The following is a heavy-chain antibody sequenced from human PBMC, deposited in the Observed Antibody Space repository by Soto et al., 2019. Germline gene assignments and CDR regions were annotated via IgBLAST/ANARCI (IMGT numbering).Heavy chain of an antibody. J-gene: IGHJ4*02. CDR1: GVSISSGGYY. CDR3: ARVLRYFDWLSGPRVLGFDY. Sequence: ALSLTCAVSGVSISSGGYYWSWIRQPPGKGLEWIGEINHSGSTNYNPSLKSRVTISVDTSKNQFSLKLSSVTAADTAVYYCARVLRYFDWLSGPRVLGFDYWGQGTLVTVS. CDR2: INHSGST. D-gene: IGHD3-9*01. V-gene: IGHV4-34*01.